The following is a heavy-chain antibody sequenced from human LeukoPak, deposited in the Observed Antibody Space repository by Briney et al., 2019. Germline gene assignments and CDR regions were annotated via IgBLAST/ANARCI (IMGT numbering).Heavy chain of an antibody. CDR1: GGSISSYY. J-gene: IGHJ4*02. CDR3: AREGGFYRPLDY. V-gene: IGHV4-59*01. Sequence: SETLSLTCTVSGGSISSYYWSWIRQSPGKGLEWIAYIYHSGSTNYNPSLKSRVTISLDTSKDQFSLKLNSVTAADTAVYYCAREGGFYRPLDYSGQGTLVTVSS. D-gene: IGHD6-25*01. CDR2: IYHSGST.